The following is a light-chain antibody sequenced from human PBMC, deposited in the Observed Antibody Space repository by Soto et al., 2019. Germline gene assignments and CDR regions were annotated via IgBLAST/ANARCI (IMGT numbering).Light chain of an antibody. CDR1: QSVSSY. Sequence: EIVLTQSPATLSLSPGERATLSCRASQSVSSYLAWYQQKPGQAPRPLIYDASNRATGIPARFSGSGSGTDFTLTISSLEPEDFGVYYCQQRSNWPPWTFGQGTKVEIK. CDR2: DAS. J-gene: IGKJ1*01. V-gene: IGKV3-11*01. CDR3: QQRSNWPPWT.